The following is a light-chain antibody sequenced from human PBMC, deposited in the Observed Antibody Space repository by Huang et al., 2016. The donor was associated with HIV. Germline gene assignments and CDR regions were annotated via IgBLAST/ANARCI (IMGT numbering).Light chain of an antibody. J-gene: IGKJ1*01. CDR2: AAS. CDR3: QQYYSIST. V-gene: IGKV1-NL1*01. CDR1: QGISNS. Sequence: DIQMTQSPSSLSASVGDRVTITCRASQGISNSLAWYQQKPGKAPKLLLYAASRLESGVPSRFSGSVSGTVYTLTISSLQPEDFATYYCQQYYSISTFGQGTKVEIK.